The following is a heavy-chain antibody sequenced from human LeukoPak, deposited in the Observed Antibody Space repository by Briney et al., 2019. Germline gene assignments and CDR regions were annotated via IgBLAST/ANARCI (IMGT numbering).Heavy chain of an antibody. Sequence: GGSLRLSCAASGFTFSTYAMNWVRQAPGKGLEWVSSISSSLSYIYYADSVKGRFTISRDNAKNSLYLQMNSLRAEDTAVYYCARDVQVATIYPLDYWGQGTLVTVSS. V-gene: IGHV3-21*01. CDR1: GFTFSTYA. CDR2: ISSSLSYI. J-gene: IGHJ4*02. CDR3: ARDVQVATIYPLDY. D-gene: IGHD5-12*01.